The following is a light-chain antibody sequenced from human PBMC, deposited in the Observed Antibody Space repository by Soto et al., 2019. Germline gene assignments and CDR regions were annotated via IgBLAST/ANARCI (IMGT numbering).Light chain of an antibody. Sequence: EIVLTQSPGTLSLSPGERATLSCRASQSVSSYLAWYQQKPGQAPRLLIYGASTRATGIPARFSGSGSGTEFTLTISSLQSEDFAIYYCQQYGSSPITFGQGTRLEIK. CDR2: GAS. CDR1: QSVSSY. V-gene: IGKV3-15*01. CDR3: QQYGSSPIT. J-gene: IGKJ5*01.